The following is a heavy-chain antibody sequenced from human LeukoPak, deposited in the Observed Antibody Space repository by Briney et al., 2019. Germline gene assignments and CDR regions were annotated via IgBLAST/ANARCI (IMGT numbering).Heavy chain of an antibody. CDR1: GYTFTGYY. CDR2: INPNSGGT. D-gene: IGHD3-9*01. CDR3: ARAPTYDILTGYPPDY. Sequence: ASVKVSCKASGYTFTGYYMHWVRQAPGQGLEWMGWINPNSGGTNYAQKFQGWVTMTRDTSISTAYMELSRLRSDDTAVYYCARAPTYDILTGYPPDYWGQGALVTVSS. V-gene: IGHV1-2*04. J-gene: IGHJ4*02.